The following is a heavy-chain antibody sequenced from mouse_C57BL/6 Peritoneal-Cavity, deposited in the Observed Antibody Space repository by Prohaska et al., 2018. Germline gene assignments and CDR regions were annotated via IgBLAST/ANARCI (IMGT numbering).Heavy chain of an antibody. J-gene: IGHJ3*01. D-gene: IGHD2-4*01. CDR1: GIDFSRYW. V-gene: IGHV4-1*01. Sequence: EVKLLQSGGGLVQPGGSLKLSCAASGIDFSRYWMSWVRRAPGKGLEWIGEINSDISTINYAPSLKDKFIISRDNAKNTLYLQMSKVRSEDTAIDYCARPDDYAWFAYWGQGTLVTVSA. CDR3: ARPDDYAWFAY. CDR2: INSDISTI.